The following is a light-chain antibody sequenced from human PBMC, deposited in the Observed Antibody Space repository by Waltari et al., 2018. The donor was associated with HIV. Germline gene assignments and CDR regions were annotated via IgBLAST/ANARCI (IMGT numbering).Light chain of an antibody. J-gene: IGKJ3*01. V-gene: IGKV3-20*01. CDR3: QHYDNSPPIT. Sequence: EIVLTQSPDTLSLSPGERAALSCRASQSVRSDSLARYQQKPGRSPRLLIYNATTRATDIPDRFSGSGSGTDFTLTISRLEPADFAVYYCQHYDNSPPITFGPGIAVDIK. CDR1: QSVRSDS. CDR2: NAT.